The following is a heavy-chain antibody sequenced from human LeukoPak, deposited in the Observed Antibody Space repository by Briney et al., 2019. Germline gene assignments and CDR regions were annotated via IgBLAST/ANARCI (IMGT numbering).Heavy chain of an antibody. CDR2: MSYDGSNK. D-gene: IGHD6-13*01. CDR1: GFIFSSYG. Sequence: PGGSLRLSCAASGFIFSSYGMHWVRQAPGKGLEWVAVMSYDGSNKYYADSVKGRFTISRDNSKNTLYLQMNSLRAEDTAVYYCAKEMGVAAAGLDAFDIWGQGTMVTVSS. V-gene: IGHV3-30*18. J-gene: IGHJ3*02. CDR3: AKEMGVAAAGLDAFDI.